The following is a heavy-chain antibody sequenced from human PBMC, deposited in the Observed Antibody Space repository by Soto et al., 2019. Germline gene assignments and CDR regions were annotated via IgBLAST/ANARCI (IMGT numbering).Heavy chain of an antibody. J-gene: IGHJ3*02. D-gene: IGHD4-17*01. CDR1: GGTFSSYA. CDR2: IIPILGIA. V-gene: IGHV1-69*04. CDR3: ARDSPNDYGAPGAYDI. Sequence: ASVKVSCKASGGTFSSYAISWVRQAPGQGLEWMGRIIPILGIANYAQKFQGRVTITADKSTSTAYMELSSLRSEDTAVYYCARDSPNDYGAPGAYDIWGQGTMVTVSS.